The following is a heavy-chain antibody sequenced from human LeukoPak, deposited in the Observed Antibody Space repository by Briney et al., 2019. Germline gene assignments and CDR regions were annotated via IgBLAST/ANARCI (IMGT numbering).Heavy chain of an antibody. CDR1: GGSISSYY. CDR3: ATSYLRYCSSTSCRNVDAFDI. D-gene: IGHD2-2*01. CDR2: IYTSGST. Sequence: SETLSLTCTVSGGSISSYYWSWIRQPAGKGLEWIGRIYTSGSTNYNPSLKSRITMSVDTSKNQFSLKLSSVTAADTAVYYCATSYLRYCSSTSCRNVDAFDIWGQGTMVTVSS. V-gene: IGHV4-4*07. J-gene: IGHJ3*02.